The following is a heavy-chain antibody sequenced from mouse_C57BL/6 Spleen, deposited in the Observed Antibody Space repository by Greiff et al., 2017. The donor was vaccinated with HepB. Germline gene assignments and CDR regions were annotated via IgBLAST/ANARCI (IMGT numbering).Heavy chain of an antibody. V-gene: IGHV1-15*01. J-gene: IGHJ4*01. D-gene: IGHD1-1*01. CDR2: IDPETGGT. CDR1: GYTFTDYE. Sequence: VQRVESGAELVRPGASVTLSCKASGYTFTDYEMHWVKQTPVHGLEWIGAIDPETGGTAYNQKFKGKAILTADKSSSTAYMELRSLTSEDSAVYYCTRRTTVVARRYYAMDYWGQGTSVTVSS. CDR3: TRRTTVVARRYYAMDY.